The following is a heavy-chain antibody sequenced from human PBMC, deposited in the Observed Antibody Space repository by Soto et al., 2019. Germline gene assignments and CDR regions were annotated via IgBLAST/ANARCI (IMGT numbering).Heavy chain of an antibody. CDR3: AAGVTTFDY. J-gene: IGHJ4*02. CDR1: GTSLSGLP. CDR2: LDYEEGER. Sequence: ASVKVSCKVSGTSLSGLPMHWVRQAPGKGLEWMGSLDYEEGERSFAHRFQGRLTVTEDTSTDTAYMELSSLMSENTAVYYCAAGVTTFDYWGQGTLVTVSS. D-gene: IGHD4-17*01. V-gene: IGHV1-24*01.